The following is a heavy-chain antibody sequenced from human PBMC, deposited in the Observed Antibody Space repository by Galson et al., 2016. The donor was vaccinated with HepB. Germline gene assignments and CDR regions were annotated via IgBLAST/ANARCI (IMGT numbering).Heavy chain of an antibody. CDR3: AREPRAGAYYFDY. D-gene: IGHD2-21*01. V-gene: IGHV3-7*03. Sequence: SLRLSCAASGFTFSSYWMTWVRQAPGKGLEWVANIKEDGSVKYTVDSVQGRFTISRDNAKNSLYLQMNSLRAEDTAVYYCAREPRAGAYYFDYWGQGTLVTVSS. CDR2: IKEDGSVK. J-gene: IGHJ4*02. CDR1: GFTFSSYW.